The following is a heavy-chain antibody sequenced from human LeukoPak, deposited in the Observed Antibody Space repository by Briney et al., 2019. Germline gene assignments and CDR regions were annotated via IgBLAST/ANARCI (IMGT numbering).Heavy chain of an antibody. Sequence: GGSLRLSCAASGFTFSSYAMSWVRQAPGKGLEWVSAISGSGGSTYYADSVEGRFTISRDNSKNTLYLQMNSLRAEDTAVYYCAKGSVSWFRYYFDYWGQGTLVTVSS. V-gene: IGHV3-23*01. CDR2: ISGSGGST. CDR3: AKGSVSWFRYYFDY. D-gene: IGHD6-13*01. J-gene: IGHJ4*02. CDR1: GFTFSSYA.